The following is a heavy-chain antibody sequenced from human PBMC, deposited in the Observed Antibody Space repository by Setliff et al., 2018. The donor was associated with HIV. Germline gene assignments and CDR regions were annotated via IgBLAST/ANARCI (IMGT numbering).Heavy chain of an antibody. CDR1: AGSIGSSPYY. CDR3: ITAYSSGWFSPLGFDS. Sequence: PSETLSLTCTVYAGSIGSSPYYWAWIRQPPGKGLEWIGTNYYSGSTYYNPSLRSRATISVDTSKNQFSLKLSSVAAADTAMYYCITAYSSGWFSPLGFDSWGQGTLVTVSS. D-gene: IGHD6-19*01. V-gene: IGHV4-39*01. CDR2: NYYSGST. J-gene: IGHJ4*02.